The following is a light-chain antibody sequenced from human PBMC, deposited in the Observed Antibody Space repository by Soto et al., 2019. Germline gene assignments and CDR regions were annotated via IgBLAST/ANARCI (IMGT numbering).Light chain of an antibody. Sequence: EIVMTQSPATLSVSPGERATLSCRASQSVSSNLAWYQQKPGQAPRLLIYGASTRATGIPARFSGSGSGTEFNLTISSLQSEDFAVYYFQQYNNWLITFGQGTRLEIK. CDR2: GAS. V-gene: IGKV3-15*01. CDR3: QQYNNWLIT. J-gene: IGKJ5*01. CDR1: QSVSSN.